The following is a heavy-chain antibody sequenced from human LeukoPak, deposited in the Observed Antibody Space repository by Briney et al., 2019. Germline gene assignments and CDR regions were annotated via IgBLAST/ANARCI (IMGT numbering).Heavy chain of an antibody. Sequence: SETLSLTCAVSGGSISSGGYSWSWIRQPPGKGLEWIGYIYHSGSTYYNPSLKSRVTISVDRSKNQFSLKLSSVTAADTAVYYCARGWVPGYYHYGMDVWGQGTTVTVSS. D-gene: IGHD3-16*01. CDR1: GGSISSGGYS. CDR3: ARGWVPGYYHYGMDV. J-gene: IGHJ6*02. V-gene: IGHV4-30-2*01. CDR2: IYHSGST.